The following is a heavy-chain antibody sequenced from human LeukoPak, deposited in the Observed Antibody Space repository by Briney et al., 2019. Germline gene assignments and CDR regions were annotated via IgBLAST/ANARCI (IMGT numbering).Heavy chain of an antibody. V-gene: IGHV4-39*01. J-gene: IGHJ4*02. CDR3: ARHEGFTMIVVAIFDY. D-gene: IGHD3-22*01. Sequence: ASETLSLTCTVSGGSISSSSYYWGWIRQPPGKGLEWIGSIYYSGSTYHNPSLKSRVTISVDTSKNQFSLKLSSVTAADTAVYYCARHEGFTMIVVAIFDYWGQGTLVTVSS. CDR2: IYYSGST. CDR1: GGSISSSSYY.